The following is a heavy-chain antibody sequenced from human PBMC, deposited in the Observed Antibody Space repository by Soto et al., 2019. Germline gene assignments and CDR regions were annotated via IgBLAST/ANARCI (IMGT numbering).Heavy chain of an antibody. Sequence: QVQLVQSGAEVKKPGASVKVSCKASGYTFTSYYMHWVRQAPGQGLEWMGIINPSGGSTSYAQKYQRRVNMTRDTATSTVYMEQSSLRSEDKAVYYCARDPGEIDYSSSFYGMDVWGQGTTVTVSS. CDR3: ARDPGEIDYSSSFYGMDV. D-gene: IGHD6-6*01. CDR1: GYTFTSYY. J-gene: IGHJ6*02. V-gene: IGHV1-46*01. CDR2: INPSGGST.